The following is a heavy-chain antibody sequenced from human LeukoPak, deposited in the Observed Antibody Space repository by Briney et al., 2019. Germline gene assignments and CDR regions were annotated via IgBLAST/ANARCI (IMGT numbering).Heavy chain of an antibody. CDR3: ARLGVAPDGY. D-gene: IGHD2-15*01. CDR1: GVSISSSSYY. J-gene: IGHJ4*02. CDR2: IYYSGST. V-gene: IGHV4-39*01. Sequence: SETLSLTCTVSGVSISSSSYYWGWIRQPPGKGLEWIGSIYYSGSTYYNPSLKSRVTISVDTSKNQFSLKLSSVTAADTAVYYCARLGVAPDGYWGQGTLVTVSS.